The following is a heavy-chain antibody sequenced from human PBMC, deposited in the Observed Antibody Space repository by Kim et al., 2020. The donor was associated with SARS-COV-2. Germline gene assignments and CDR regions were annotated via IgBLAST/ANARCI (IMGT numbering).Heavy chain of an antibody. J-gene: IGHJ5*02. CDR1: GDSVSSNSAA. CDR2: TYYRSKWYN. CDR3: ARGGYSSSSRDSNWFDP. D-gene: IGHD6-6*01. Sequence: SQTLSLTCAISGDSVSSNSAAWNWIRQSPSRGLEWLGRTYYRSKWYNDYAVSVKSRITINPDTSKNQFSLQLNSATPEDTAVYYCARGGYSSSSRDSNWFDPWGQGTLVTVSS. V-gene: IGHV6-1*01.